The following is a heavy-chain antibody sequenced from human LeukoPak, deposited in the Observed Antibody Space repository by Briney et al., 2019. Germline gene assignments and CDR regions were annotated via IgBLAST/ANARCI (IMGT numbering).Heavy chain of an antibody. D-gene: IGHD6-13*01. CDR2: IYYSGST. Sequence: SETLSLTCTVSGGSISSGGYYWSWIRQHPGKGLEWIGYIYYSGSTYYNPSLKSRVTISVDTSKNQFSLKLSSVTAADTAVYYCARNFRPRGRPTAGTGYFQHWGQGTLVTVSS. CDR1: GGSISSGGYY. V-gene: IGHV4-31*03. CDR3: ARNFRPRGRPTAGTGYFQH. J-gene: IGHJ1*01.